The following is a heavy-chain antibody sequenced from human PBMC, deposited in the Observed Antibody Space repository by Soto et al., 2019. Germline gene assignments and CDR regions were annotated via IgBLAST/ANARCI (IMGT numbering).Heavy chain of an antibody. CDR2: IIPIFGTA. D-gene: IGHD3-22*01. V-gene: IGHV1-69*01. J-gene: IGHJ3*02. CDR1: GGTFSSYA. Sequence: QVQLVQSGAEVKKPGSSVKVSCKASGGTFSSYAISWVRQAPGQGLEWMGGIIPIFGTANYAQKCQGRVTITADESTSTAYMELSSLRSEDTAVYYCARSRVTYYYDRSAFDIWGQGKMVTVSS. CDR3: ARSRVTYYYDRSAFDI.